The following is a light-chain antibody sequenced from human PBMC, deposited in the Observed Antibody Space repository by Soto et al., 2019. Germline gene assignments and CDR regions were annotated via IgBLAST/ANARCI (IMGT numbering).Light chain of an antibody. V-gene: IGKV1-5*03. CDR1: QTISSW. CDR3: QHYNSYSEA. CDR2: KAS. Sequence: DIQMTQSPSTLSGSVGDRVTITCLASQTISSWLAWYQQTPGKATTLLIYKASTLKSGVPSRLSGSGSGKEFTITISSLQPDDFATYYCQHYNSYSEAFGQGTKVDIE. J-gene: IGKJ1*01.